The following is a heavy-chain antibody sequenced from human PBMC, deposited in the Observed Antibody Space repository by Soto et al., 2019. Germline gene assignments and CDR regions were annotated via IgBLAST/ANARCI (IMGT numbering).Heavy chain of an antibody. Sequence: SETLSLTCAVSGGSFSGFYWTWIRQPPGEGLEWIGEINHSGTINFNPSLRSRLTVSLDSSKKHFSLKLTSLTAADAAVYYCARADRTLVTSYGLDVWGQGTTVTVSS. CDR2: INHSGTI. D-gene: IGHD2-21*02. V-gene: IGHV4-34*01. J-gene: IGHJ6*02. CDR1: GGSFSGFY. CDR3: ARADRTLVTSYGLDV.